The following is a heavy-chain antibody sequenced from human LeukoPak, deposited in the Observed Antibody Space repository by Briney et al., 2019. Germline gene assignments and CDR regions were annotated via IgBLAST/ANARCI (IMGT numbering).Heavy chain of an antibody. CDR1: GYTSTGYY. CDR3: ARDGYYYDSSGYYPLLDY. J-gene: IGHJ4*02. CDR2: INPNSGGT. V-gene: IGHV1-2*02. D-gene: IGHD3-22*01. Sequence: ASVKVSCKASGYTSTGYYMHWVRQAPGQGLEWMGWINPNSGGTNYAQKFQGRVTMTRDTPISTAYMELSRLRSDDTAVYYCARDGYYYDSSGYYPLLDYWGQGTLVTVSS.